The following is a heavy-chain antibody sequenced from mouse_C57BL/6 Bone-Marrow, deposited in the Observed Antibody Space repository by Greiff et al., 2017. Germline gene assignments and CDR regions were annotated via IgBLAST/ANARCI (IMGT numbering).Heavy chain of an antibody. J-gene: IGHJ4*01. V-gene: IGHV2-6-1*01. CDR2: IWSDGST. D-gene: IGHD2-1*01. Sequence: VQGVESGPGLVAPSQSLSITCTVSGFSLTSYGVHWVRQPPGKGLEWLVVIWSDGSTTYNSALKSRLSISKDNSKSQVFLKMNSLQTDDTAMYYCARHGIYYGRYAMDYWGQGTSVTVSS. CDR3: ARHGIYYGRYAMDY. CDR1: GFSLTSYG.